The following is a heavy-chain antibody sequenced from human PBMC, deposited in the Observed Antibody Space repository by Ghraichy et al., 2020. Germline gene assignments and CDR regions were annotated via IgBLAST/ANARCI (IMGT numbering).Heavy chain of an antibody. CDR1: GGSFSGYY. J-gene: IGHJ4*02. D-gene: IGHD3-10*01. CDR3: ARRQQRGYYGSGSYYTLPAHYFDY. V-gene: IGHV4-34*01. Sequence: SETLSLTCAVYGGSFSGYYWSWIHQPPGKGLEWIGEINHSGSTNYNPSLKSRVTISVDTSKNQFSLKLSSVTAADTAVYYCARRQQRGYYGSGSYYTLPAHYFDYWGQGTLVTVSS. CDR2: INHSGST.